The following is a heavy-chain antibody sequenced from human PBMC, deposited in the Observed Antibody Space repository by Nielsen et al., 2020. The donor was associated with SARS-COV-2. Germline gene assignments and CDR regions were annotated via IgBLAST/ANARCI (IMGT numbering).Heavy chain of an antibody. CDR2: IIPILGIA. V-gene: IGHV1-69*04. J-gene: IGHJ5*02. D-gene: IGHD2-2*01. Sequence: SVKVSCKVSGYSFVTYGISWVRQAPGQGLEWMGRIIPILGIANYAQKFQGRVTITADKSTSTAYMELSSLRSEDTAVYYCAGTLVVPAARWFDPWGQGTLVTVSS. CDR1: GYSFVTYG. CDR3: AGTLVVPAARWFDP.